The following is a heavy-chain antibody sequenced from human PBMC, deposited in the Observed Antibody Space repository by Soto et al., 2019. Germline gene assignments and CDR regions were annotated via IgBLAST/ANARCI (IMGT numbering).Heavy chain of an antibody. V-gene: IGHV3-21*01. J-gene: IGHJ6*02. Sequence: EVQLVESGGGLVKPGGSLRLSCAASGFTFSSYSMNWVRQAPGKGLEWVSSISSSSSYIYYADSVKGRFTISRDNAKNSLYLQMNSLRAEDTAVYYCAREDIVVVHAAIDPVDYYYYGMDVWGQGTTVTVSS. D-gene: IGHD2-2*02. CDR1: GFTFSSYS. CDR2: ISSSSSYI. CDR3: AREDIVVVHAAIDPVDYYYYGMDV.